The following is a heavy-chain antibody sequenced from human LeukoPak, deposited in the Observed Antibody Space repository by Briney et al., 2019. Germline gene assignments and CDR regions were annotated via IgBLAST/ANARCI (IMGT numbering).Heavy chain of an antibody. J-gene: IGHJ2*01. CDR1: GYTFTGYY. D-gene: IGHD3-22*01. Sequence: GASVKVSCKASGYTFTGYYMHWVRQAPGQGLEWVGWINPPNGGTNYAQKFQGRVTMTRDTSISTAYMELSRLRSDDTAVYYCARVVGYYDSSGYYWYFDLWGRGTLVTVSS. V-gene: IGHV1-2*02. CDR2: INPPNGGT. CDR3: ARVVGYYDSSGYYWYFDL.